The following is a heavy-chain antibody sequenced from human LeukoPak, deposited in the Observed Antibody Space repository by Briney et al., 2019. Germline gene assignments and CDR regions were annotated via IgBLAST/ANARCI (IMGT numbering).Heavy chain of an antibody. CDR1: GYTFTGYY. J-gene: IGHJ3*02. CDR2: INPNSGGT. V-gene: IGHV1-2*02. CDR3: STYYYDSSGYSSDAFDI. D-gene: IGHD3-22*01. Sequence: GASVKVSCKASGYTFTGYYMHWVRQAPGQGLEWMGWINPNSGGTNYAQKFQGRVTMTRDTSISTAYMELSRLRSDDTAVYYCSTYYYDSSGYSSDAFDIWGQGTMVTVSS.